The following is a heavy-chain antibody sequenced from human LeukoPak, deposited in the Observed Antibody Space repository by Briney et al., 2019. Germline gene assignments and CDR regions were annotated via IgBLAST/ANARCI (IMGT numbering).Heavy chain of an antibody. CDR3: ARDAAARRGTYYYYYMDV. V-gene: IGHV4-61*02. J-gene: IGHJ6*03. CDR1: GGSISGGSYY. Sequence: SETLSLTCTVSGGSISGGSYYWSWIRQPAGKGLEWIGRIYTSGSTNYNPSLKSRVTISVDTSKNQFPLKLSSVTAAHTAVYYGARDAAARRGTYYYYYMDVWGKGTTVTVSS. CDR2: IYTSGST. D-gene: IGHD6-6*01.